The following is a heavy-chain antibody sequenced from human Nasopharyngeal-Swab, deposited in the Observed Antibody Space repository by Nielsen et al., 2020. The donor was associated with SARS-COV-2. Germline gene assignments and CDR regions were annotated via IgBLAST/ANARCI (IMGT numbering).Heavy chain of an antibody. Sequence: SETLSLTCSVPGGSISGYFLSWIRQPAGEGLEWIGRVYTSGSTNYNPSLKSRVTISVDTSKNQFSLNLSSVTAADTAVYYCARGRQQWLIYDYWGQGTLVTVSS. CDR3: ARGRQQWLIYDY. CDR2: VYTSGST. D-gene: IGHD6-19*01. V-gene: IGHV4-4*07. CDR1: GGSISGYF. J-gene: IGHJ4*02.